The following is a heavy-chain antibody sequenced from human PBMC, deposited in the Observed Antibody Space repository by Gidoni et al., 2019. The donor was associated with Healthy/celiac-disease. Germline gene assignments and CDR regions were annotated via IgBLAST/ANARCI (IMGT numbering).Heavy chain of an antibody. CDR1: GSTFSSYA. CDR2: ISGSGGST. V-gene: IGHV3-23*01. D-gene: IGHD6-19*01. CDR3: AKASVAGHGGGAFDI. Sequence: EVQLLESGGGVVQPGGSLRPSGAASGSTFSSYAMSWVRQAPGKGLEWVSAISGSGGSTYYADSVKGRFTISRDNSKNTLYLQMNSLRAEDTAVYYCAKASVAGHGGGAFDIWGQGTMVTVSS. J-gene: IGHJ3*02.